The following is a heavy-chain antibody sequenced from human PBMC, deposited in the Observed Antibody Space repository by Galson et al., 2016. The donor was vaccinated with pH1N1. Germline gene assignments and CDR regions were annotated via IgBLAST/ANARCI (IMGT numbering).Heavy chain of an antibody. J-gene: IGHJ6*03. CDR2: MNPNSGNT. CDR1: GYTFTSFG. D-gene: IGHD2-15*01. CDR3: ARAGCVSGSCRTGIHYYMDV. Sequence: SVKVSCKASGYTFTSFGITWVRQATGQGLEWMGWMNPNSGNTGYAQKFQGRVTITRNTSISTAYMELSSLRSEDTALYYCARAGCVSGSCRTGIHYYMDVWGEGTTVTVTS. V-gene: IGHV1-8*01.